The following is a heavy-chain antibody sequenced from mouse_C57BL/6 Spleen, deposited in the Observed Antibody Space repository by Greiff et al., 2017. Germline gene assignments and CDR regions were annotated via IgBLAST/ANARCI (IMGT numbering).Heavy chain of an antibody. CDR3: ARDYGSSYDYYAMDY. V-gene: IGHV1-85*01. D-gene: IGHD1-1*01. Sequence: VQLQQSGPELVKPGASVKLSCKASGYTFTSYDINWVKQRPGQGLEWIGWIYPRDGSTKYNEKFKGKATLTVDTSSSTAYMELHSLTSEDSAVYFGARDYGSSYDYYAMDYWGQGTSVTVSS. J-gene: IGHJ4*01. CDR1: GYTFTSYD. CDR2: IYPRDGST.